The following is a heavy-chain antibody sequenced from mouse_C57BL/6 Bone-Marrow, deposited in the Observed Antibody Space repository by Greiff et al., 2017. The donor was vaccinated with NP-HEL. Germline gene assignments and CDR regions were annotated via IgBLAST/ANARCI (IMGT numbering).Heavy chain of an antibody. CDR2: IDPEDGDT. D-gene: IGHD2-2*01. CDR1: GFNIKDYY. Sequence: EVKLQESGAELVRPGASVKLSCTASGFNIKDYYMHWVKQRPEQGLEWIGRIDPEDGDTEYAPKFKGKATMTADTSSNPAYLQLSSLTSEDTAVDYCTFMVTCGYRYFDVWGTGTTLTVSS. J-gene: IGHJ1*03. V-gene: IGHV14-1*01. CDR3: TFMVTCGYRYFDV.